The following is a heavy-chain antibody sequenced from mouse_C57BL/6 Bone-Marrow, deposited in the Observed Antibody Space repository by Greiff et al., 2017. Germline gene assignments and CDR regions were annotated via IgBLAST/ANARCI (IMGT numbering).Heavy chain of an antibody. V-gene: IGHV1-61*01. Sequence: QVQLQQPGAELVRPGSSVKLSCKASGYTFTSYWMDWVKQRPGQGLEWIGNIYPSDSATHYNQKFKDKATLTVDKSSSTAYMQLSSLTSEDSAVYYCARPYYYGSSYVHFDYWGQGTTLTVSS. CDR1: GYTFTSYW. CDR2: IYPSDSAT. J-gene: IGHJ2*01. CDR3: ARPYYYGSSYVHFDY. D-gene: IGHD1-1*01.